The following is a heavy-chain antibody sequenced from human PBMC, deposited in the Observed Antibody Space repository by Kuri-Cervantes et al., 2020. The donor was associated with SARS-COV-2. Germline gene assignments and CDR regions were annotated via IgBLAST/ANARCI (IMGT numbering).Heavy chain of an antibody. J-gene: IGHJ4*02. D-gene: IGHD2-21*01. V-gene: IGHV3-11*03. CDR3: ANTASILWWCLDY. CDR2: ISSSGSYT. Sequence: GGSLRLSCAASGFTFSDYYMTWIRQAPGKGLEWVSYISSSGSYTNYADSVKGRFTISRDNAKNSLYLLMNSLRAEDTAVYYCANTASILWWCLDYWGQGTLVTVSS. CDR1: GFTFSDYY.